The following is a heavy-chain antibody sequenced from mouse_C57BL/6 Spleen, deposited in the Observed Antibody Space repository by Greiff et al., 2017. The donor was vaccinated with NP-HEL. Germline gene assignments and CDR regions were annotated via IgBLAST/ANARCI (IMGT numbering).Heavy chain of an antibody. Sequence: VQLKESGPGMVKPSQSLSLTCTVTGYSITSGYDWHWIRHFPGNKLEWMGYISYSGSTNYNPSLKSRISITHDTSKNHFFLKLNSVTTEDTATYYCARAYDYKFAYWGQGTLVTVSA. CDR1: GYSITSGYD. CDR2: ISYSGST. D-gene: IGHD2-4*01. CDR3: ARAYDYKFAY. V-gene: IGHV3-1*01. J-gene: IGHJ3*01.